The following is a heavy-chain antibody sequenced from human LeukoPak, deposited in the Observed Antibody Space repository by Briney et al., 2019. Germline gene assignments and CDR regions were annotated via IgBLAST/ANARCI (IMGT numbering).Heavy chain of an antibody. Sequence: PGGSLRLSCAASGFTFINYAMNWVRQAPGKGLEWVSALSFSGLTTYYADSVRGRFTISRDNSKSTLYLQMNSLRAEDTALYYCARPTSGRYAGGFDYWGQGILVTVSS. CDR1: GFTFINYA. D-gene: IGHD6-19*01. V-gene: IGHV3-23*01. CDR2: LSFSGLTT. CDR3: ARPTSGRYAGGFDY. J-gene: IGHJ4*02.